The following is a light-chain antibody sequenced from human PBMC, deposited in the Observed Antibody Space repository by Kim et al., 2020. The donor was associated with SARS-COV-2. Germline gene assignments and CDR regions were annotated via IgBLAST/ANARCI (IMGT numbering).Light chain of an antibody. V-gene: IGKV3-20*01. CDR2: GAS. J-gene: IGKJ3*01. CDR3: QQYGTSFT. Sequence: LSPGQRATLSCRASQGVNGKYLAWYQQKPGQAPRLLIYGASTRATDIPDRFSGSGSGTDFTLTISRLEPEDFAVYYCQQYGTSFTFGPGTKVDIK. CDR1: QGVNGKY.